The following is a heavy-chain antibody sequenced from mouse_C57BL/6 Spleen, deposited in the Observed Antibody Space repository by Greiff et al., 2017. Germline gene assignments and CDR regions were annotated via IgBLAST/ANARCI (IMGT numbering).Heavy chain of an antibody. CDR3: ARDYYGSSPQAMDY. V-gene: IGHV1-54*01. J-gene: IGHJ4*01. Sequence: QVQLQQSGAELVRPGTSVTVSCKASGYALTNYLIEWVKQRPGQGLEWIGVINPGSGGTTYNEKCKGKETLTADKSSSTAYMQLSSLTSAYSAVYFCARDYYGSSPQAMDYWGQGTSVTVAS. D-gene: IGHD1-1*01. CDR2: INPGSGGT. CDR1: GYALTNYL.